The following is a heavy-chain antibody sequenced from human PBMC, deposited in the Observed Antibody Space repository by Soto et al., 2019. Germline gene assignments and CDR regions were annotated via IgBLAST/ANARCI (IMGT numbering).Heavy chain of an antibody. V-gene: IGHV1-69*12. CDR3: ASADTAMVTGYYGMDV. J-gene: IGHJ6*02. D-gene: IGHD5-18*01. Sequence: QVQLVQSGAEVKKPGSSVKVSCKASGGTFSSYAISWVRQAPGQGLEWMGGIIPIFGTANYAQKFQGRVTITADESTSIAYMGLRSLRSEDTAVYYCASADTAMVTGYYGMDVWGQGTTVTVSS. CDR1: GGTFSSYA. CDR2: IIPIFGTA.